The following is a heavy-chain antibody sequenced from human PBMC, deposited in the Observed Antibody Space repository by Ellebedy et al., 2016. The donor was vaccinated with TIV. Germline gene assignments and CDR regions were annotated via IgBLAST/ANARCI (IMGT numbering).Heavy chain of an antibody. CDR1: GFTFSSYA. CDR2: ISYDGSNK. Sequence: GESLKISXAASGFTFSSYAMHWVRQAPGKGLEWVAVISYDGSNKYYADSVKGRFTISRDNSKNTLYLQMNSLRAEDTAVYYCAKTMVRGPRNFDIWGQGTMVTVSS. V-gene: IGHV3-30-3*02. D-gene: IGHD3-10*01. CDR3: AKTMVRGPRNFDI. J-gene: IGHJ3*02.